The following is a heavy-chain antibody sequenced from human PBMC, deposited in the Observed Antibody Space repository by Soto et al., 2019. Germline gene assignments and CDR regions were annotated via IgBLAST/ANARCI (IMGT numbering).Heavy chain of an antibody. CDR3: ARDRDYSHTDADIDY. D-gene: IGHD5-12*01. CDR1: GYNFNTYG. V-gene: IGHV1-18*01. Sequence: GASVKVSCKTSGYNFNTYGIIWVRQAPGQGLEWMGWISGYNGYTKYTESLEDRVTLSTDTSTSTAYLELRSLRSGDTALYFCARDRDYSHTDADIDYWGQATLVTVSS. J-gene: IGHJ4*02. CDR2: ISGYNGYT.